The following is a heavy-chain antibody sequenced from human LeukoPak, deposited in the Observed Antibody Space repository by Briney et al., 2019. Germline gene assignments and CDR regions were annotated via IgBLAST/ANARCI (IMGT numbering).Heavy chain of an antibody. CDR1: GGSISSYY. CDR2: IYTSGST. J-gene: IGHJ6*03. V-gene: IGHV4-4*09. Sequence: SQTLSLTCAVSGGSISSYYWSWIRQPPGKGLEWIGYIYTSGSTNYNPSLKSRVTISVDTSKNQFSLKLSSVTAADTAVYYCARLPTDYYYCYMDVWGKGTTVTVSS. CDR3: ARLPTDYYYCYMDV.